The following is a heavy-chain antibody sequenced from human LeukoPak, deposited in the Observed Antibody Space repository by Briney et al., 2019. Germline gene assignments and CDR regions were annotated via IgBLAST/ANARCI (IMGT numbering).Heavy chain of an antibody. D-gene: IGHD3-10*01. CDR1: GGSISSSSYY. CDR3: ARAGSGNPYYYYYMDV. Sequence: SETLSLTCTVSGGSISSSSYYWGWIRQPPGKGLEWIGSIYYSGSTYYNPSLKSRVTMSVDTSKNQFSLKLSSVTAADTAVYYRARAGSGNPYYYYYMDVWGKGTTVTISS. J-gene: IGHJ6*03. CDR2: IYYSGST. V-gene: IGHV4-39*07.